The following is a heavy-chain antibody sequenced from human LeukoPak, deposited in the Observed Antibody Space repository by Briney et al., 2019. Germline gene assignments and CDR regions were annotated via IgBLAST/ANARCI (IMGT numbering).Heavy chain of an antibody. CDR2: IKEDGSDK. V-gene: IGHV3-7*01. CDR3: ARDCIPYSGSYCALDY. D-gene: IGHD1-26*01. J-gene: IGHJ4*02. CDR1: GFIFSNYW. Sequence: GGPLRLSCEASGFIFSNYWMAWVRQAPGKGLEWVANIKEDGSDKNYVESMKGRFTISRDNSKNTLYLQMNSLRAEDTAVYYCARDCIPYSGSYCALDYWGQGTLVTVSS.